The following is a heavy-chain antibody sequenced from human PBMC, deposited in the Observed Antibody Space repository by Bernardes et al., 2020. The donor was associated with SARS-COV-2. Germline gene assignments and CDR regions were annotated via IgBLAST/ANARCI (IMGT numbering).Heavy chain of an antibody. CDR3: AREGYCSGTTCFYNWFDP. D-gene: IGHD2-2*01. CDR2: IKEDGSEK. Sequence: GGSLRLSCAGSGFTFSGYWMTWVRQAPGKGLEWVANIKEDGSEKYYVDSVKGRFTISRDNAKNSLYLQMNGLRAEDTAIYYCAREGYCSGTTCFYNWFDPWGQGTLVTVSS. V-gene: IGHV3-7*01. J-gene: IGHJ5*02. CDR1: GFTFSGYW.